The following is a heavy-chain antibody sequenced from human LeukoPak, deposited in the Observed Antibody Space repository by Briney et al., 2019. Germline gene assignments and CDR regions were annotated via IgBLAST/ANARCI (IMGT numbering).Heavy chain of an antibody. CDR1: GYTFTGYY. CDR3: ARAGNSGSYSGFDY. Sequence: ASVKVSCKASGYTFTGYYMHWVRQAPGQGLEWMGWINPNSGGTNYAQKFQGRVTMTRDTSISTAYMELSRLRSDDTAVYYCARAGNSGSYSGFDYWGQGTLVTVSS. V-gene: IGHV1-2*02. D-gene: IGHD1-26*01. CDR2: INPNSGGT. J-gene: IGHJ4*02.